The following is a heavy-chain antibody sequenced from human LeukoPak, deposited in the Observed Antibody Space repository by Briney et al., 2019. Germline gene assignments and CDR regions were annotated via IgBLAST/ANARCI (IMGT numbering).Heavy chain of an antibody. CDR3: AREGPERDFDY. V-gene: IGHV3-66*01. D-gene: IGHD5-24*01. J-gene: IGHJ4*02. Sequence: GGSLRLSCAASGFTVSSNYMSWVRQAPGKGLEWVSVIYSGGSTYYADSVKGRFTISRDNSKNTLYLQMNSLRAEDAAVYYCAREGPERDFDYWGQGTLVTVSS. CDR1: GFTVSSNY. CDR2: IYSGGST.